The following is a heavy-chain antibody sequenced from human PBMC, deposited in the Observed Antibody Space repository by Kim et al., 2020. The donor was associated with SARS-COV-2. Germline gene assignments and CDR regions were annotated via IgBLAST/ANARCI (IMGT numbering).Heavy chain of an antibody. D-gene: IGHD3-9*01. V-gene: IGHV1-3*01. Sequence: ASVKVSCKASGYTFTSYAMHWVRQAPGQRLEWMGWINAGNGNTKYSQKFQGRVTITRDTSASTAYMELSSLRSEDTAVYYCARGARLRYFDWTSGAFFDYWGQGTLVTVSS. CDR1: GYTFTSYA. CDR2: INAGNGNT. J-gene: IGHJ4*02. CDR3: ARGARLRYFDWTSGAFFDY.